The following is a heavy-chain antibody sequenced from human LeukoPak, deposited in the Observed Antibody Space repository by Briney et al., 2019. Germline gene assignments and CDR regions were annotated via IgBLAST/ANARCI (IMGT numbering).Heavy chain of an antibody. CDR1: GGSISSYF. CDR2: IYTSGIA. D-gene: IGHD6-19*01. Sequence: SETLSLTCTVSGGSISSYFWTWIRQPAGKGLEWIGRIYTSGIANYNPSLKSRVTMSIDTSKNQFSLKLSSVTAADTAVYYCARDLPRSSGFWDYWGQGTLVTVSS. J-gene: IGHJ4*02. CDR3: ARDLPRSSGFWDY. V-gene: IGHV4-4*07.